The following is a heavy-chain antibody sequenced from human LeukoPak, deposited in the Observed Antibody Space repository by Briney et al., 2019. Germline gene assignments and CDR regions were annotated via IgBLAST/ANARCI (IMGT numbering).Heavy chain of an antibody. CDR2: ISSSGSTI. CDR3: ARGGYCSSTSCYNPLLFDY. D-gene: IGHD2-2*02. V-gene: IGHV3-11*01. J-gene: IGHJ4*02. CDR1: GFTFSDYY. Sequence: GGSLRLYCAASGFTFSDYYMRWIRQAPGKGLEWVSYISSSGSTIYYADSVKGRFTISRDSAKNSLYLQMNSLRVEDTAVYYCARGGYCSSTSCYNPLLFDYWGQGTLVTVSS.